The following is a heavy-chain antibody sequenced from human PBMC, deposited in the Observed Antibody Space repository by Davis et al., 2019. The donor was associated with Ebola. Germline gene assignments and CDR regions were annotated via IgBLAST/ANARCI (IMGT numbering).Heavy chain of an antibody. J-gene: IGHJ2*01. CDR1: GGSVNSGSYY. D-gene: IGHD2-21*02. CDR2: IYYSGST. CDR3: ARWGLVVTPNWYFDL. Sequence: MPSETLSLTCTVSGGSVNSGSYYWTWMRQPPGKGLEWIGNIYYSGSTEYSPSLESRVSMSVDTSKNQFSMRLTSVTAADTAVYYCARWGLVVTPNWYFDLWGRGTLVSVS. V-gene: IGHV4-61*01.